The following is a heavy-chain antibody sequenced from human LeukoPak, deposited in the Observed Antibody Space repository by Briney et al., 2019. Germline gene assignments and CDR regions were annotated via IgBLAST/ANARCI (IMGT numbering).Heavy chain of an antibody. D-gene: IGHD3-22*01. V-gene: IGHV3-30-3*01. CDR3: ARDDTYYDSSGYYVY. CDR2: ISYDGSNK. CDR1: GFTFSSYA. J-gene: IGHJ4*02. Sequence: GGSLRLYCAASGFTFSSYAMHWVRQAPGKGLEWVAVISYDGSNKYYADSVKGRFTISRDNSKNTLYLQMNSLRAEDTAVYYCARDDTYYDSSGYYVYWGQGTLVTVSS.